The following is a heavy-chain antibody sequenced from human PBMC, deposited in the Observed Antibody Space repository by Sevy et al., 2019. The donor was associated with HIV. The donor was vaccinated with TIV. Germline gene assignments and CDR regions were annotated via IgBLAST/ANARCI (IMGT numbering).Heavy chain of an antibody. V-gene: IGHV3-53*01. CDR1: AFTVSSNY. CDR3: ASSDSSNYYDSSGYYPRFPHFDY. Sequence: GGSLRLSCAASAFTVSSNYMSWVRQAPGKGLEWVSVIYSGGSTYYADSVKGRFTISRDNSKNTLYLQMNSLRAEDTAVYYCASSDSSNYYDSSGYYPRFPHFDYWGQGTLVTVSS. D-gene: IGHD3-22*01. CDR2: IYSGGST. J-gene: IGHJ4*02.